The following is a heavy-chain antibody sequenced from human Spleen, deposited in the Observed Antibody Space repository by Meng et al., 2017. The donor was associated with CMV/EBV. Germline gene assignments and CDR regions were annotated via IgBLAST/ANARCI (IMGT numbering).Heavy chain of an antibody. D-gene: IGHD4-17*01. CDR3: AKAYGDYVPLDY. CDR2: IWYDAINK. J-gene: IGHJ4*02. CDR1: GFTFSTYG. V-gene: IGHV3-33*06. Sequence: CAASGFTFSTYGMHWVRQAPGKGLEWVAVIWYDAINKYYADSVKGRFTISRDNSKNTLYLQMNSLRAEDTAVYYCAKAYGDYVPLDYWGQGTLVTVSS.